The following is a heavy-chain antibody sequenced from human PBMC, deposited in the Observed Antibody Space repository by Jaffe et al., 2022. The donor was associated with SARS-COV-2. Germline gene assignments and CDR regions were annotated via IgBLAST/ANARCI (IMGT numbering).Heavy chain of an antibody. CDR3: AKDFDSSGYYYYGMDV. CDR1: GFTFDDYA. V-gene: IGHV3-9*01. Sequence: EVQLVESGGGLVQPGRSLRLSCAASGFTFDDYAMHWVRQAPGKGLEWVSGISWNSGSIGYADSVKGRFTISRDNAKNSLYLQMNSLRAEDTALYYCAKDFDSSGYYYYGMDVWGQGTTVTVSS. CDR2: ISWNSGSI. D-gene: IGHD3-22*01. J-gene: IGHJ6*02.